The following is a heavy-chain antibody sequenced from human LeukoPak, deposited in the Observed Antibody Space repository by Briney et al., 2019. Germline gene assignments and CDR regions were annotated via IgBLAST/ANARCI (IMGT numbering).Heavy chain of an antibody. J-gene: IGHJ5*02. V-gene: IGHV4-30-2*01. Sequence: KPSETLSLTCAVSGGSISSGSYSWGWIRQPPGKGLEWIAYVYHSGSTYYNPSLKSRVTISVDTSKNQFSLKLSSVTAADTAVYYCARERITMIVRADWFDPWGQGTLVTVSS. CDR2: VYHSGST. D-gene: IGHD3-22*01. CDR3: ARERITMIVRADWFDP. CDR1: GGSISSGSYS.